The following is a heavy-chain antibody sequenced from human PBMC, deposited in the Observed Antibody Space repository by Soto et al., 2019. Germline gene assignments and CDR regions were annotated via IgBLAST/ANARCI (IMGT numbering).Heavy chain of an antibody. CDR3: ASLIVVVPAAKTDY. Sequence: GGSLRLSCAASGFTFSSYSMNWVRQAPGKGLEWVSYISSSSSTIYYADSVKGRFTISRDNAKNSLYLQMNSLRAEDTAVYYRASLIVVVPAAKTDYWGQGTLVTVSS. D-gene: IGHD2-2*01. CDR2: ISSSSSTI. J-gene: IGHJ4*02. V-gene: IGHV3-48*01. CDR1: GFTFSSYS.